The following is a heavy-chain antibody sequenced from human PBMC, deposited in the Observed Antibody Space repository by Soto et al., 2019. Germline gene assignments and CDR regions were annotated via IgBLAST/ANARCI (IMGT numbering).Heavy chain of an antibody. V-gene: IGHV3-23*01. CDR1: GFTFTTSA. CDR2: LTGDGAYI. CDR3: ARRMTAYFDF. Sequence: EVQLLESGGALVQPGGSLRLSCAASGFTFTTSAMSWVRQAPGKGLEWVSTLTGDGAYISYADSVKGRFTISRDNSQNTLYLQMNSLRADDTAIYYCARRMTAYFDFGGQGTLVTVSS. J-gene: IGHJ4*02. D-gene: IGHD2-8*01.